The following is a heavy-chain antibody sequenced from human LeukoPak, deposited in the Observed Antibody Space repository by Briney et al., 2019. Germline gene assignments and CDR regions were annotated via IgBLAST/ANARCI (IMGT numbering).Heavy chain of an antibody. CDR1: GFTFSTYA. CDR2: ISYDGSNK. J-gene: IGHJ4*02. Sequence: GGPLRLSCAASGFTFSTYAMHWVRQAPGKGLEWVAVISYDGSNKYYADSVKGRFTISRDNSKNALYLQMNSLRAEDTAVYYCARDYQGATSDYWGQGTLVTVSS. V-gene: IGHV3-30*04. CDR3: ARDYQGATSDY. D-gene: IGHD5-12*01.